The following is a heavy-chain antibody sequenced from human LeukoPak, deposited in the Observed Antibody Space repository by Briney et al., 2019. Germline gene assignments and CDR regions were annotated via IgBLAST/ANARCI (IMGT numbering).Heavy chain of an antibody. D-gene: IGHD2-2*01. CDR2: MNPNSGGT. Sequence: ASVKVSCKSSGYTVTGYYMHWVRQSPGPGLEWMGRMNPNSGGTNYAQKFHGRVTLTRGTSISTAYMELSRLRSDDTAVYYCASGVRRTSPLGWFAPWRQGTLVTVSS. V-gene: IGHV1-2*06. J-gene: IGHJ5*02. CDR3: ASGVRRTSPLGWFAP. CDR1: GYTVTGYY.